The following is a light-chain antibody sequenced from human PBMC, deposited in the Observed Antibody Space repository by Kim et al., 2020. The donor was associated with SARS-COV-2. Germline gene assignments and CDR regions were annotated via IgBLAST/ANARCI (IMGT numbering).Light chain of an antibody. V-gene: IGKV1-39*01. CDR2: GAS. CDR3: QQSFNTPLT. Sequence: ASDGDRVTVTCRASKSIGTYLNWDLQKPGKAPKVLIYGASSLQRGVPSRLRGRGSGTDYTLTIRSLQPEDFATYYCQQSFNTPLTFGGGTKVDIK. J-gene: IGKJ4*01. CDR1: KSIGTY.